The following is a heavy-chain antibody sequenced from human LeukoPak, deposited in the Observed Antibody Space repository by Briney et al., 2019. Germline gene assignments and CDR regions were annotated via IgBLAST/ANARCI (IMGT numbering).Heavy chain of an antibody. J-gene: IGHJ4*02. CDR1: GGSISSSSYY. CDR2: IYYSGST. Sequence: SETLSLTCTVSGGSISSSSYYWGWIRQPPGKGLEWIGSIYYSGSTYYNPSLKSRVTISVDTSKNQFSLKLSSVTAADTAVYYCARVNGDQWSGDYYFDYWGQGTLVTVSS. V-gene: IGHV4-39*07. CDR3: ARVNGDQWSGDYYFDY. D-gene: IGHD4-17*01.